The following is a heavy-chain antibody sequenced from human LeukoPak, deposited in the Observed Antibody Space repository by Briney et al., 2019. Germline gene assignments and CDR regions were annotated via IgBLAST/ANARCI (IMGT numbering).Heavy chain of an antibody. CDR2: IRSKANSYAT. D-gene: IGHD3-22*01. CDR1: GFTFSGSA. V-gene: IGHV3-73*01. J-gene: IGHJ4*02. CDR3: TVGYYDSSGYSDIDY. Sequence: PGGSLRLSCAASGFTFSGSAMHWVRQASGKGLEWVGRIRSKANSYATAYVASVKGRFTISRDDSKNTAYLQMNSLKTEDTAVYYCTVGYYDSSGYSDIDYWGQGTLVTVSS.